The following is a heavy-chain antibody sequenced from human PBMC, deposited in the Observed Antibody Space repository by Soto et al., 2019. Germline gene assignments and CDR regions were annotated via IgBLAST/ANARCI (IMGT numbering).Heavy chain of an antibody. CDR1: GFTFSSYW. CDR3: APFHREAAAGTDY. J-gene: IGHJ4*02. CDR2: IDSGGSRT. D-gene: IGHD6-13*01. V-gene: IGHV3-74*01. Sequence: GGSLRLSCAASGFTFSSYWMHWVRQAPGKGLVWVSRIDSGGSRTSYADSVRGRFTISRDNAKNTLYLQMNSLRAEDTAVYYCAPFHREAAAGTDYWGQGTLVTVSS.